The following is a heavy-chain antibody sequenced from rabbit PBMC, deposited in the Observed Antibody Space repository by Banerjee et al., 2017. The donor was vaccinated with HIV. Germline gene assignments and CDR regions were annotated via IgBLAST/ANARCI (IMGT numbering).Heavy chain of an antibody. D-gene: IGHD6-1*01. CDR3: ARDRADVGYAYATYYFNL. CDR2: IDAGSSGGT. Sequence: QSLEESGGDLVEPGASLTLTCTASGFDFSSDAMCWVRQAPGKGLEWIACIDAGSSGGTYYASWAKGRFTISKTSSTTVTLQMTSLTAADTATYFCARDRADVGYAYATYYFNLWGPGTLVTVS. V-gene: IGHV1S40*01. CDR1: GFDFSSDA. J-gene: IGHJ4*01.